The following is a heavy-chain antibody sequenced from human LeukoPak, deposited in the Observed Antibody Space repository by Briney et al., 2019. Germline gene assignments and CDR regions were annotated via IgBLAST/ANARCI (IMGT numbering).Heavy chain of an antibody. CDR3: ARTTMVRGVTRHFDY. V-gene: IGHV5-51*01. CDR1: GYSFTSYW. CDR2: IYPGDSDT. Sequence: GESLKIPCKGSGYSFTSYWIGWVRQMPGKGLEWMGIIYPGDSDTRYSPSFQGQVTISADKSISTAYLQWSSLKASDTAMYYCARTTMVRGVTRHFDYWGQGTLVTVSS. D-gene: IGHD3-10*01. J-gene: IGHJ4*02.